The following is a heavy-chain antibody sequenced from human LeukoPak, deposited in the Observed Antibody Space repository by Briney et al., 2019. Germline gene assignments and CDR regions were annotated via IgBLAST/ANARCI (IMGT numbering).Heavy chain of an antibody. CDR1: GVSISSSSYY. Sequence: SETLSLTCTVSGVSISSSSYYWGWIRQPPGKGLEWIGSIYYSGSTYYNPSLKSRVTISVDTSKNQFSLKLSSETAADTAVYYCATLVVTAQVDVWGQGTTVTVSS. V-gene: IGHV4-39*01. J-gene: IGHJ6*02. CDR2: IYYSGST. D-gene: IGHD2-21*02. CDR3: ATLVVTAQVDV.